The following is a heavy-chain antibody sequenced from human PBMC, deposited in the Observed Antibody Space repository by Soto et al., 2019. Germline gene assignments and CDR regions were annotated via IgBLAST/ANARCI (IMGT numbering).Heavy chain of an antibody. D-gene: IGHD3-16*01. J-gene: IGHJ4*02. CDR2: IYSGGST. CDR3: ARDPWAADY. V-gene: IGHV3-66*01. Sequence: GGSLRLSCATSGFHVSTKYMSWVRQAPGKGLEWVSVIYSGGSTFYADSVRGRFTISRDNSKNTVNLQMNSLRAEDTAVYYCARDPWAADYWGQGTLVTVSS. CDR1: GFHVSTKY.